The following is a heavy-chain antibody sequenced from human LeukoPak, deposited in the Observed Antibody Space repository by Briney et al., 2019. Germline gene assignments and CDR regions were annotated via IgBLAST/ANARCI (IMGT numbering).Heavy chain of an antibody. CDR3: ARAYCSGGSCYFDY. J-gene: IGHJ4*02. CDR2: ISSSSSYI. Sequence: PGGSLRLSCAASGSTFSSYSMNWVRQAPGKGLEWASSISSSSSYIYYADSVKGRFTISRDNAKNSLYLQMNSLRAEDTAVYYCARAYCSGGSCYFDYWGQGTLVTVSS. CDR1: GSTFSSYS. V-gene: IGHV3-21*01. D-gene: IGHD2-15*01.